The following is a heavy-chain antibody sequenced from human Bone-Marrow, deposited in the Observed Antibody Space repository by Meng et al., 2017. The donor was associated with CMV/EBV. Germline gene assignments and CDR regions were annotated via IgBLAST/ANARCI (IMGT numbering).Heavy chain of an antibody. CDR1: GFTFSSYG. Sequence: GESLKISCAASGFTFSSYGMHWVRQAPGKGLEWVAFIRYDGSNKYYADSVKGRFTISREDSKSIAYLQMNSLKTEDTAVYYCTRDRDYGDYPFYYYYGMDVWGQGTTVTVSS. V-gene: IGHV3-30*02. D-gene: IGHD4-17*01. J-gene: IGHJ6*02. CDR3: TRDRDYGDYPFYYYYGMDV. CDR2: IRYDGSNK.